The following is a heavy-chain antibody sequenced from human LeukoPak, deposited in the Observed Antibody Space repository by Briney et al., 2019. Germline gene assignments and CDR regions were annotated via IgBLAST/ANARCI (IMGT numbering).Heavy chain of an antibody. D-gene: IGHD2-15*01. Sequence: SETLSLTCTGSRGSISNFYWTWIRQPAGKGLEWIGHIFTSGSTKYNPPLKSRVTMSIDTSKNPFSLKLSSVTAADTAVYYCTRGRYCSGDSCYFDYWGQGTLVTVSS. CDR3: TRGRYCSGDSCYFDY. CDR1: RGSISNFY. J-gene: IGHJ4*02. V-gene: IGHV4-4*07. CDR2: IFTSGST.